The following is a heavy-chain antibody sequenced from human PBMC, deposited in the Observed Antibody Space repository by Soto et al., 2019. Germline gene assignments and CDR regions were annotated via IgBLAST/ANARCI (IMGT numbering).Heavy chain of an antibody. V-gene: IGHV1-3*01. J-gene: IGHJ4*02. D-gene: IGHD3-3*01. CDR3: ARDDRSVSGVVTLDH. CDR1: GYSFKNYA. Sequence: ASVKVSCKATGYSFKNYAVHWVRQAPGQRLEWMGFTNEGSGNTRFSQKFQGRISITRDTSANTVYLDLSSLTSEDTAIYYCARDDRSVSGVVTLDHWGPGTLVTVSS. CDR2: TNEGSGNT.